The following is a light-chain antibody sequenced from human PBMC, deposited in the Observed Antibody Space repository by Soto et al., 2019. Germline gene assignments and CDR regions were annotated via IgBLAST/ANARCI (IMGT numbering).Light chain of an antibody. V-gene: IGKV1-39*01. CDR3: QQRYSTPWT. Sequence: DIQMTQSPSSLSASVGDRVTITCRASQSISSYLNWYQQKPGKAPKLLIYAASSLQSGVPSRFSGSGSGTDFTLTISSLQHEDFETYYCQQRYSTPWTFGQGTNVQSK. J-gene: IGKJ2*02. CDR1: QSISSY. CDR2: AAS.